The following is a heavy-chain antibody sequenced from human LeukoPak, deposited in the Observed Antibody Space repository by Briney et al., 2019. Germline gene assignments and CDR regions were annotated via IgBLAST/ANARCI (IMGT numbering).Heavy chain of an antibody. CDR2: IYSGGST. V-gene: IGHV3-53*01. J-gene: IGHJ5*02. CDR1: GFTVSSND. Sequence: PGGSLRLSCAASGFTVSSNDMSWVRQAPGKGLERISVIYSGGSTDYADSVKGRLTISRDNSKNTLYLQMNSLRAEDTAVYYCAKSGYCSGGSCYFTWAFDPWGQGTLVTVSS. D-gene: IGHD2-15*01. CDR3: AKSGYCSGGSCYFTWAFDP.